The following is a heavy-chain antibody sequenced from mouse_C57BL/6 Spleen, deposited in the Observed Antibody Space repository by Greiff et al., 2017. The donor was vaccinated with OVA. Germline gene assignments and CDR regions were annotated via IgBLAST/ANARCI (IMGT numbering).Heavy chain of an antibody. V-gene: IGHV1-50*01. J-gene: IGHJ4*01. CDR2: IDPSDSCT. Sequence: VQLQQPGAELVKPGASVKLSCKASGYTFTSYWMQWVKQRPGQGLEWIGEIDPSDSCTNYNQKFKGKATLTVDTSSSTAYMQLSSLTSEDSAVYYCARNGYHAMDYWGQGTSVTVSS. CDR1: GYTFTSYW. CDR3: ARNGYHAMDY.